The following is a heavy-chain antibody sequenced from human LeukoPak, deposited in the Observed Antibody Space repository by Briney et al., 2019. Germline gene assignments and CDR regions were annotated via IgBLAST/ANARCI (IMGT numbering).Heavy chain of an antibody. Sequence: SVKVSCKASGGTFSSYAISWVRQAPGQGLEWMGGVIPIFGTANYAQKFQGRVTITTDESTSTAYMELSSLRSEDTAVYYCARDRTSSSSRGTYYYYYYMDVWGKGTTVTVSS. CDR1: GGTFSSYA. D-gene: IGHD6-6*01. V-gene: IGHV1-69*05. CDR3: ARDRTSSSSRGTYYYYYYMDV. CDR2: VIPIFGTA. J-gene: IGHJ6*03.